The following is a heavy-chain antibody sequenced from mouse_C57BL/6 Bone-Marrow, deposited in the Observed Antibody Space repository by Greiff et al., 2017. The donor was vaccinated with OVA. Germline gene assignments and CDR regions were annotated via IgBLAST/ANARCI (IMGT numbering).Heavy chain of an antibody. CDR3: ARDLLWSYDIDY. CDR1: GYTFTSYW. Sequence: QVQLQQPGAELVRPGTSVKLSCKASGYTFTSYWMHWVKQRPGQGLEWIGVIDPSDSYTNYNEKFKGKATMTVDTSSSTAYMQLSSLTSEDSAVYYCARDLLWSYDIDYWGQGTTLTVSS. V-gene: IGHV1-59*01. J-gene: IGHJ2*01. CDR2: IDPSDSYT. D-gene: IGHD2-1*01.